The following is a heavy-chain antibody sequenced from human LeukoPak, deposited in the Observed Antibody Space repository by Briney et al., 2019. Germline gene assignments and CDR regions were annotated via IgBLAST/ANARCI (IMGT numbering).Heavy chain of an antibody. CDR1: GGSFSGYS. Sequence: SETLSLTCAVYGGSFSGYSWNWIRQPPGKGLEWIGEIDHGGSANYNPSLKSRVTISVDTSKNHFSLKLSSVTAADTAIYFCARGTSYDMDVWGKGTTVSVSS. V-gene: IGHV4-34*01. J-gene: IGHJ6*03. CDR3: ARGTSYDMDV. CDR2: IDHGGSA.